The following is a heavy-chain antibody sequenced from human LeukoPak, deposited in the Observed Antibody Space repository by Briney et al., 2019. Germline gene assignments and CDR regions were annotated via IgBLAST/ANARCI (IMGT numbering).Heavy chain of an antibody. Sequence: SETLSLTCTVSGGSISSYFCSWIRQPAGKGLEWIGRIYTSGSTNYNPSLKSRVTMSVDTSKNQFSLNLSSVTAADTAIYYCAKWVSSGWGNWFDPWGQGTLVTVSS. V-gene: IGHV4-4*07. D-gene: IGHD6-19*01. CDR2: IYTSGST. CDR1: GGSISSYF. J-gene: IGHJ5*02. CDR3: AKWVSSGWGNWFDP.